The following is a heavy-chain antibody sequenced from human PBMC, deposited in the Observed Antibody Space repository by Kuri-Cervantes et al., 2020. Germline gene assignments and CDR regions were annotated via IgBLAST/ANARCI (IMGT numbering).Heavy chain of an antibody. CDR1: GASVSSGSYY. V-gene: IGHV4-61*01. J-gene: IGHJ4*02. Sequence: SETLSLTCTVSGASVSSGSYYWSWIRQPPGKGLEWIGYIYYSGSTNYNPSLKSRVTISVDTSKNQFSLKLSSVTAADTAVYYCARAASGGVTMVRGFDYWGQGTLVTVSS. CDR3: ARAASGGVTMVRGFDY. CDR2: IYYSGST. D-gene: IGHD3-10*01.